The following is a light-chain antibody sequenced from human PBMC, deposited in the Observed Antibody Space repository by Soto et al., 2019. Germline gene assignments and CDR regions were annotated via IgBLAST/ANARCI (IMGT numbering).Light chain of an antibody. CDR3: SSYTSSSTLVV. J-gene: IGLJ2*01. CDR2: DVS. Sequence: QSALTQPASVSGSPGQSITISCTGTSSDVGGYNYVSWYQQHPGKAPKLMIYDVSNRPSGVSNRFSGSKSGNTASLTISGLQAEDEADYYRSSYTSSSTLVVFGGGTKLT. CDR1: SSDVGGYNY. V-gene: IGLV2-14*01.